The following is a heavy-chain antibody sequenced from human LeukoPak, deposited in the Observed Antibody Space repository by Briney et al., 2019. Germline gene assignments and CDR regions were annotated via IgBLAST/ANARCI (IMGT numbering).Heavy chain of an antibody. J-gene: IGHJ4*02. CDR2: ISGSGGST. V-gene: IGHV3-23*01. D-gene: IGHD3-22*01. Sequence: PGGSLRLSCAASGFTFSRYWMSWVRQAPGKGLEWVSAISGSGGSTYYADSVKGRFTISRDNSKNTLYLQMNSLRAEDTAVYYCAKGAYIDYYDSGLYLYYFDYWGQGTLVTVSS. CDR3: AKGAYIDYYDSGLYLYYFDY. CDR1: GFTFSRYW.